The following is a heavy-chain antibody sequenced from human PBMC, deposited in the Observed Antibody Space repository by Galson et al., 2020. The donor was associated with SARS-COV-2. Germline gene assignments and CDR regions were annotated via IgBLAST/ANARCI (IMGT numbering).Heavy chain of an antibody. CDR2: IDPGDPAI. CDR1: GYSFTTYW. V-gene: IGHV5-51*01. Sequence: GESLKISCSASGYSFTTYWIDWVRQMPGKGLESIGFIDPGDPAIRYIPSFQGQVTISADKSTNTAYLQWSSLQASDSAIYYCARRHLSRYVGWPNVYCDYSGQGTLVTVSS. J-gene: IGHJ4*02. CDR3: ARRHLSRYVGWPNVYCDY. D-gene: IGHD3-9*01.